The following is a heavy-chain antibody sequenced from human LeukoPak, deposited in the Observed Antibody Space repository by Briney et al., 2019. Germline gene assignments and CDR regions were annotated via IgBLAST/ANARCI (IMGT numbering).Heavy chain of an antibody. CDR2: ISYDGSNK. CDR3: ARATIPDAFDI. CDR1: GFTFSSYA. J-gene: IGHJ3*02. Sequence: GGSLRLSCAVSGFTFSSYAMHWVRQAPGKGLEWVAVISYDGSNKYYADSVKGRFTISSDNSKNTLYLQMNSLRAEDTAVYYCARATIPDAFDIWGQGTMVTVSS. V-gene: IGHV3-30*04. D-gene: IGHD1-1*01.